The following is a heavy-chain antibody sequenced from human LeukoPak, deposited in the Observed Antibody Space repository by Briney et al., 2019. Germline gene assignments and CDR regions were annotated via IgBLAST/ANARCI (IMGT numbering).Heavy chain of an antibody. CDR3: ARADIGDSGYDGAYYYYMDV. CDR2: INPSSGST. Sequence: ASVKVSCKASGYTFTSYYMHWVRQAPGQGLEWMGIINPSSGSTSYAQKFQGRVTMTRDMSTSTDYMELSSLRSEDTAVYYCARADIGDSGYDGAYYYYMDVWGKGTTVTISS. CDR1: GYTFTSYY. D-gene: IGHD5-12*01. V-gene: IGHV1-46*01. J-gene: IGHJ6*03.